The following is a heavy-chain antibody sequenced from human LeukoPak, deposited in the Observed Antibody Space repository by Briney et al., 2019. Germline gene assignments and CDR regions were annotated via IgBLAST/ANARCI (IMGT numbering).Heavy chain of an antibody. CDR3: ARALGNDFDY. D-gene: IGHD5-12*01. CDR1: GDSVSSYRAA. CDR2: TYYRSKWYT. J-gene: IGHJ4*02. V-gene: IGHV6-1*01. Sequence: SQTLSLTCAISGDSVSSYRAAWNWIRQSPSRGLEWLGRTYYRSKWYTDYAVSVKSRITIKPDTSKNQFSLQLNSVTPEDTAVYYCARALGNDFDYWGQGTLVTVSS.